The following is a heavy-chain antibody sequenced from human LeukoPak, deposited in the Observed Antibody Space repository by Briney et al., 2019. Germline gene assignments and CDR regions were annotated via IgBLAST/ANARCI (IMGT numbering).Heavy chain of an antibody. V-gene: IGHV1-69*05. CDR2: IIPILGTA. Sequence: SVKVSCKASGGTFSSYAISWVRQAPGQGLEWMGGIIPILGTANYAQKFQGRVTITTDESTSTAYMELSSLRSEDTAVYYCAGGVDTAMDFDYWGQGTLVTVSS. CDR3: AGGVDTAMDFDY. D-gene: IGHD5-18*01. J-gene: IGHJ4*02. CDR1: GGTFSSYA.